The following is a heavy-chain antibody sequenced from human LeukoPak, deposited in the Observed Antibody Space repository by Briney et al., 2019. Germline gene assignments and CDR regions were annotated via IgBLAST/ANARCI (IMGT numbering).Heavy chain of an antibody. V-gene: IGHV3-23*01. CDR1: GFTFSSYA. CDR3: AKAEGYDILTGLDY. CDR2: IGASGGST. D-gene: IGHD3-9*01. J-gene: IGHJ4*02. Sequence: GGSLRLSCATSGFTFSSYAMSWVRQAPGKGLEWVSGIGASGGSTYYADSVKGRFTISRDNSKDTLYLQMNSLRTEDTAVYYCAKAEGYDILTGLDYWGQGTPVTVSS.